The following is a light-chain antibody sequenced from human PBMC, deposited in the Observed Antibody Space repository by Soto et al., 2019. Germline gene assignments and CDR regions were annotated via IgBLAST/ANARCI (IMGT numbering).Light chain of an antibody. V-gene: IGLV2-23*02. CDR2: EVT. J-gene: IGLJ3*02. Sequence: QSVLTQPASVSGSPGQSITISCTGTSSDVGGYNLVSWYQQHPGKAPNLMIYEVTKRPSGVSNRLSGSKSGNTASLAISGLQAEDEADYYCCSYAGSSIAVVFGGGTKVTVL. CDR1: SSDVGGYNL. CDR3: CSYAGSSIAVV.